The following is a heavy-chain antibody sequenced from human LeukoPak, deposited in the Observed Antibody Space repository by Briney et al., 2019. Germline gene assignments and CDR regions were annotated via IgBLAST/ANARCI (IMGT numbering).Heavy chain of an antibody. D-gene: IGHD5-12*01. V-gene: IGHV3-15*01. CDR3: TTGPDIVATYPTTYYYYMDV. CDR2: IKSKTDGGTT. CDR1: GFTFSNAW. J-gene: IGHJ6*03. Sequence: GGSLRLSCAASGFTFSNAWMSWVRQAPGKGLEWVGRIKSKTDGGTTGYAAPVKGRFTISRDDSKNTLYLQMNSLKTEDTAVYYCTTGPDIVATYPTTYYYYMDVWGKGTTVTVSS.